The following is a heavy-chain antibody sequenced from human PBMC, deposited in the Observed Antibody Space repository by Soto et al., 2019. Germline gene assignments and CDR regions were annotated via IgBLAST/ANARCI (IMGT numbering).Heavy chain of an antibody. D-gene: IGHD6-13*01. CDR1: GGSISSGGYY. V-gene: IGHV4-31*03. Sequence: QVQLQESGPGLVKPSQTLSLTFTVSGGSISSGGYYWSCIRQHPGKGLEWIGYIYYSGSTYYNPSLKSRVTISVDTTKNQFSLKLSSVTAADTAVYYCARGAHYSSPFRWFDPWGQGTLVTVSS. J-gene: IGHJ5*02. CDR2: IYYSGST. CDR3: ARGAHYSSPFRWFDP.